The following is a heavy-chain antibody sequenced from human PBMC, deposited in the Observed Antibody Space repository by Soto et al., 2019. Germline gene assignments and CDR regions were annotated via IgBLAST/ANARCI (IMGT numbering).Heavy chain of an antibody. J-gene: IGHJ4*02. CDR1: GYTFTSYA. Sequence: GASVKVSCKASGYTFTSYAMHWVRQAPGQRLEWMGWINAGNGSTKYSQKFQGRVTITRDTSASTAYMELSSLRSEDTAVYYCATEYCSGGSCYYFDYWGQGTLVTVSS. V-gene: IGHV1-3*01. CDR3: ATEYCSGGSCYYFDY. CDR2: INAGNGST. D-gene: IGHD2-15*01.